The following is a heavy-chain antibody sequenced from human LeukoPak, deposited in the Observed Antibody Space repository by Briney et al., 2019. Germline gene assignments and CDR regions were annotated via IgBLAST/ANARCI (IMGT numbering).Heavy chain of an antibody. J-gene: IGHJ5*02. D-gene: IGHD3-10*01. CDR3: AKVTYHYGSGSYYNPGAVTES. CDR1: GFSFSDCY. CDR2: ISSSGNNI. V-gene: IGHV3-11*04. Sequence: GGSLRLSCAASGFSFSDCYMSWIRQAPGKGLEWVSYISSSGNNIYYAESVKGRFTISRDNAENSLYLQMNSMRAEDTAVYYCAKVTYHYGSGSYYNPGAVTESWGQGTLVTVSS.